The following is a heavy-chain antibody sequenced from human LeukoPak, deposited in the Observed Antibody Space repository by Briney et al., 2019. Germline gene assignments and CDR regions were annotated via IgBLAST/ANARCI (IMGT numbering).Heavy chain of an antibody. CDR3: ARAVADDFDY. CDR1: GGSISTYY. CDR2: IYYSGST. V-gene: IGHV4-59*12. Sequence: SETLSLTCTVSGGSISTYYWSWIRQPPGKGLEWIGYIYYSGSTYYNPSLKSRVTISVDTSKNQFSLKLSSVTAADTAVYYCARAVADDFDYWGQGTLVTVSS. D-gene: IGHD6-19*01. J-gene: IGHJ4*02.